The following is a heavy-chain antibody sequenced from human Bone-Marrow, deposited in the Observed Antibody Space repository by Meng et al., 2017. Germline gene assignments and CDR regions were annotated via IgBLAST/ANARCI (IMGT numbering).Heavy chain of an antibody. CDR1: GFTFSTCE. V-gene: IGHV3-48*03. Sequence: GESLKISCVASGFTFSTCEMNWVRQAPGKGLEWVSYISGSGSLTKYTDSVKGRFTISRDNAKNSLYLQMHTLRAEDTAVYYCAREGISGTTSDYWGQGTLVTVSS. D-gene: IGHD1-1*01. CDR2: ISGSGSLT. J-gene: IGHJ4*02. CDR3: AREGISGTTSDY.